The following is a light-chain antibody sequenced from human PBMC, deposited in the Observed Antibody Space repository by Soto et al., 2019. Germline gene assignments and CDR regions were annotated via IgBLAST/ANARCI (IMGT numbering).Light chain of an antibody. Sequence: DIQMTQSPSTLSASVGDRVTITCRASQSISSWLAWYQQKPGKAPKLLIYKASSLESGVPSRFSGSGSGTEFTLTISSLQPDDFATYYCQQYNSIRTFGQGTKVDIK. J-gene: IGKJ1*01. CDR3: QQYNSIRT. CDR1: QSISSW. CDR2: KAS. V-gene: IGKV1-5*03.